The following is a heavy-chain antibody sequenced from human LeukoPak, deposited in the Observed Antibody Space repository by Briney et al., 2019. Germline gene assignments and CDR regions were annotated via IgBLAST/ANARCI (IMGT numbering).Heavy chain of an antibody. CDR3: ARVMTGYVID. CDR1: GGSISSNH. V-gene: IGHV4-4*07. CDR2: ITGNI. Sequence: SETLSLICTVSGGSISSNHWSWIRQPAGKGLEWIGRITGNINYNPSLKGRVTMSVDTSKNQFSLNLSSVTAAGTAVYYCARVMTGYVIDWGQGTLVTVSS. J-gene: IGHJ4*02. D-gene: IGHD3-9*01.